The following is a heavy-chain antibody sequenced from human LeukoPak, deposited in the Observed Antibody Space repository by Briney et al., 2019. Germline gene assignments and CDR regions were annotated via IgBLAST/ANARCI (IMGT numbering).Heavy chain of an antibody. CDR3: ARDGLGEYYYDSSGYYPLY. CDR2: ISGSGGST. J-gene: IGHJ4*02. V-gene: IGHV3-23*01. Sequence: GGSLRLSCAASGSTFSSYAMSWVRQAPGKGLEWVSAISGSGGSTYYADSVKGRFTISRDNAKNTLYLQMNSLRAEDTAVYYCARDGLGEYYYDSSGYYPLYWGQGTLVTASS. CDR1: GSTFSSYA. D-gene: IGHD3-22*01.